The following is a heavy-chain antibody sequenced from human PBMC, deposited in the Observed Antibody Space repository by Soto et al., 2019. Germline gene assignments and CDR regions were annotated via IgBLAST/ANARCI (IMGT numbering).Heavy chain of an antibody. Sequence: GESLKISCNGSGYSFTIYWIGLVLQMPGKGLEWMGIIYPGDSDTRYSPSFQGQVTISADKSISTAYLQWSSLKASDTAMYYCARGGSLAASESRYYYGMDVWGQGTTVTVSS. CDR2: IYPGDSDT. CDR3: ARGGSLAASESRYYYGMDV. J-gene: IGHJ6*02. V-gene: IGHV5-51*01. CDR1: GYSFTIYW. D-gene: IGHD6-6*01.